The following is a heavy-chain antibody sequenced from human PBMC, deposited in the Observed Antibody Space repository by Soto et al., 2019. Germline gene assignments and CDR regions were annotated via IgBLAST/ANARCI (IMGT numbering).Heavy chain of an antibody. J-gene: IGHJ4*02. V-gene: IGHV1-69*01. CDR1: GGTFSSYA. D-gene: IGHD4-4*01. CDR3: ARGSNYVGQNY. Sequence: QVQLVQSGAEVKKPGSSVKVSCKASGGTFSSYAISWVRQAPGQGIEWIGGIIPIFGTANYAQKFKGIVPITADESTSTAYMELSSLRPEDTAVYYCARGSNYVGQNYLGQGTLVTVSS. CDR2: IIPIFGTA.